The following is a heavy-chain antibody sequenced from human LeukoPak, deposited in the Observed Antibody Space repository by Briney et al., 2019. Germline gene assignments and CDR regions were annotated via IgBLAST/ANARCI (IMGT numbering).Heavy chain of an antibody. J-gene: IGHJ4*02. V-gene: IGHV3-23*01. Sequence: GGPLRLFCAASGFTFSSYAMSWVRQAPGKGLEWVSAISGSGGSTYYADSVKGRFTISRDNSKNTLYLQMNSLRAEDTAVYYCAKEFSSSRYFDYWGQGTLVTVSS. CDR2: ISGSGGST. CDR1: GFTFSSYA. CDR3: AKEFSSSRYFDY. D-gene: IGHD6-13*01.